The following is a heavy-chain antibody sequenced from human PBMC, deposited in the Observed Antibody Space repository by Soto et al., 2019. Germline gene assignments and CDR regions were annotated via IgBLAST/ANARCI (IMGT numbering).Heavy chain of an antibody. CDR1: SASIISEQR. J-gene: IGHJ4*02. Sequence: QMQLQESGPGLVKPSETLSLTCAVSSASIISEQRWSWVRQPPGKGLEWIGEIHHSGSTNNNPSLRSRVTMSVDKSKNQFSLNLNSVTAADTAVYYCARSFGWCAIDQWGQGTLVIVSS. CDR3: ARSFGWCAIDQ. CDR2: IHHSGST. V-gene: IGHV4-4*02. D-gene: IGHD6-19*01.